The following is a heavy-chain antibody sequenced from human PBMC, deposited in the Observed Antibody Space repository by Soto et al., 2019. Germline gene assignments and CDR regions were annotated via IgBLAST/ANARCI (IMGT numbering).Heavy chain of an antibody. J-gene: IGHJ6*02. Sequence: GASVKVSCKASGYTFTSYGISWVRQAPGQGLEWMGWISAYNGNTNYAQKFQGRVTMTTDTSTSTAYMELRSLRSDDTAVYYCARVGYCSSTSCYDLTPYYGMDVWGQGTTVTVSS. V-gene: IGHV1-18*01. D-gene: IGHD2-2*03. CDR1: GYTFTSYG. CDR3: ARVGYCSSTSCYDLTPYYGMDV. CDR2: ISAYNGNT.